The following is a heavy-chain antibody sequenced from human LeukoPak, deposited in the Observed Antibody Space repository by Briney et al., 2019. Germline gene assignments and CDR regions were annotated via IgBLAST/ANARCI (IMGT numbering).Heavy chain of an antibody. CDR2: ISYDESNK. CDR1: GFTFSSYG. Sequence: GGSLRLSCAASGFTFSSYGMHWVRQAPGKGLEWVAVISYDESNKYYADSVKGRFTISRGNSKNTLYLQMNSLRAEDTAVYYCAKEAVNYYDSSGYFDDAFDIWGQGTMVTVSS. D-gene: IGHD3-22*01. J-gene: IGHJ3*02. V-gene: IGHV3-30*18. CDR3: AKEAVNYYDSSGYFDDAFDI.